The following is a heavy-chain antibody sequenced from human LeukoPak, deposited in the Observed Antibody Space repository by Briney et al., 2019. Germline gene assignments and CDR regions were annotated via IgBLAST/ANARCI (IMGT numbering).Heavy chain of an antibody. Sequence: ASVKVSCKASGYTFTSYGISWVRQAPGQGLEWMGWISAYNGNTNYAQKLQGRVTMTTDTSTSTAYMELRSLRSDDTAVYYCARVPAAWFGELEHVVDNWFDPWGQGTLVTVSS. CDR1: GYTFTSYG. J-gene: IGHJ5*02. CDR3: ARVPAAWFGELEHVVDNWFDP. D-gene: IGHD3-10*01. V-gene: IGHV1-18*04. CDR2: ISAYNGNT.